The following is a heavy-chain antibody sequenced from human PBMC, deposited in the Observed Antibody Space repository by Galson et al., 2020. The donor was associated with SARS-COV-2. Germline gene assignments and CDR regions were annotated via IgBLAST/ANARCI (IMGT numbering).Heavy chain of an antibody. J-gene: IGHJ3*02. CDR2: INPNSGGT. Sequence: ASVKVSCKASGYTFTGYYMHWVRQAPGQGLEWMGWINPNSGGTNYAQKFQGWVTMTGDTSISTAYMELSRLRSDDTAVYYCARSLLYYDSSGYAPADDAFDIWGQGTMVTVSS. V-gene: IGHV1-2*04. D-gene: IGHD3-22*01. CDR3: ARSLLYYDSSGYAPADDAFDI. CDR1: GYTFTGYY.